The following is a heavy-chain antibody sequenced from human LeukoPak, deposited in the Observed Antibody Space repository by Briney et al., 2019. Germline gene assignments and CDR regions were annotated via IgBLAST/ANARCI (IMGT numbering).Heavy chain of an antibody. V-gene: IGHV1-8*01. CDR1: GYTFTTYD. Sequence: GPVKVSCKASGYTFTTYDINWVRQATGQGLEWMGWMNPNSGSTGYAQRFQGRVTMTRNTSINTAYMELSSLTSEDTAVYYCARETTIPPYYFDYWGLGTLVTVSS. J-gene: IGHJ4*02. CDR2: MNPNSGST. CDR3: ARETTIPPYYFDY. D-gene: IGHD3-9*01.